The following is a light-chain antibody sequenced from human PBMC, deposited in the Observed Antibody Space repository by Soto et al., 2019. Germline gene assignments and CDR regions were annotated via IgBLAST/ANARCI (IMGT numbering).Light chain of an antibody. Sequence: EIVLTQSPATLSLSPGERATLSCRASQSVSSYLAWYQQKPGQAPRLLMYGASIRATGFPARFSGSGSGTEFTLTISSLQSEDFAVYYCQQYNNWPPITFGQGTRLEIK. CDR1: QSVSSY. CDR2: GAS. V-gene: IGKV3-15*01. J-gene: IGKJ5*01. CDR3: QQYNNWPPIT.